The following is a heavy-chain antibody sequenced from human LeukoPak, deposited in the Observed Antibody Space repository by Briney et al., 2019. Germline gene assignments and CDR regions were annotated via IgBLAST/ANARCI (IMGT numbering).Heavy chain of an antibody. V-gene: IGHV3-13*01. D-gene: IGHD2-15*01. J-gene: IGHJ6*03. CDR1: GFTFSSYD. Sequence: QPGGSLRLSCAASGFTFSSYDMHWVRQATGKGLEWVSAIGTAGDTYYPGSLKGRFTISRDNAKNSLYLQMNSLRAEDTAVYYCARALRHLVVVVARPTSDYYYYMDVWGKGTTVTISS. CDR2: IGTAGDT. CDR3: ARALRHLVVVVARPTSDYYYYMDV.